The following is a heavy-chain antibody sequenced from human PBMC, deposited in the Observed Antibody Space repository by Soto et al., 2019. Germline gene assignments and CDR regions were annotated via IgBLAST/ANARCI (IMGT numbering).Heavy chain of an antibody. Sequence: EVQLVESGGGLVQPGGSLRLSCAASGFTVSSNYMSWVRQAPGKGLEWVSVIYSGGSTYYADSVTGRFTISRDNSKNTLYLQMNSLRAEDTAVYYCARDGYDSSGYYPEYFQHWGQGTLVTVSS. CDR3: ARDGYDSSGYYPEYFQH. V-gene: IGHV3-66*01. CDR2: IYSGGST. D-gene: IGHD3-22*01. J-gene: IGHJ1*01. CDR1: GFTVSSNY.